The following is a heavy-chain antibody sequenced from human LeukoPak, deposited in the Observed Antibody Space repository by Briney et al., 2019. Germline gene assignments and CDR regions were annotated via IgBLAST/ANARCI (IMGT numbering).Heavy chain of an antibody. CDR3: TRRTRIAAGVYNIDF. V-gene: IGHV4-4*07. CDR2: IYASGRT. J-gene: IGHJ4*02. CDR1: GGSISGSF. D-gene: IGHD6-25*01. Sequence: SETLSLTCTVSGGSISGSFWSWIRQPAGKGLEWIGRIYASGRTNYNPSLKSRITMSVDTSENQFSLKLTSVTAADTAVYYCTRRTRIAAGVYNIDFWGQGTLVTVSS.